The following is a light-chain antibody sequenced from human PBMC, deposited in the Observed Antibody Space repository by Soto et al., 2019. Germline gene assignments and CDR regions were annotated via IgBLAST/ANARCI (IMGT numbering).Light chain of an antibody. V-gene: IGLV2-14*01. CDR2: EVS. Sequence: QSALTQPASVSGSPGQSITISCTGTSSDVGGYNYVSWYQQHPGKAPKLMIYEVSNRPSGVSNRFSGSKSGNTASLTISGLQAEDEADYYCISYTSSSTLYVFGTWNKVTVL. J-gene: IGLJ1*01. CDR1: SSDVGGYNY. CDR3: ISYTSSSTLYV.